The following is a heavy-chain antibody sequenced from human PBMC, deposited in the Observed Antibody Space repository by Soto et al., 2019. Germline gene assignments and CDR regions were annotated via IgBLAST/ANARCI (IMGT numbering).Heavy chain of an antibody. CDR1: GFTFSSYA. Sequence: SLRLSCAASGFTFSSYAMHWVRQAPGKGLEWVAVISYDGSNKYYADSVKGRFTISRDNSKNTLYLQMNSLRAEDTAVYYCASTKTTVAGYYFDYWGQGTLVTVSS. CDR2: ISYDGSNK. D-gene: IGHD6-19*01. CDR3: ASTKTTVAGYYFDY. J-gene: IGHJ4*02. V-gene: IGHV3-30-3*01.